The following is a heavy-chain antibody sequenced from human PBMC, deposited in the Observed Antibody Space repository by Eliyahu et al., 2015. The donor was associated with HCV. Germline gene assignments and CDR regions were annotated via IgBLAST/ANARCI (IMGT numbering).Heavy chain of an antibody. D-gene: IGHD3-3*01. CDR3: AKGNDFWSGIIFDF. Sequence: EVQLLESGGGFVEPGGSLRLXXVGXGFTFSGYAMSWVRQAPGQGLEWVSVISGAGGSTHYADSAKGRFTTSRDNSKNTLYLQINSLTAEDTAIYYCAKGNDFWSGIIFDFWGQGTLVTVSS. CDR2: ISGAGGST. CDR1: GFTFSGYA. V-gene: IGHV3-23*01. J-gene: IGHJ4*02.